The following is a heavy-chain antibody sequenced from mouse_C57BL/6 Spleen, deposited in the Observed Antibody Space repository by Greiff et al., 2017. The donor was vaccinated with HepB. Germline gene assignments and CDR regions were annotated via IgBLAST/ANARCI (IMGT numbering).Heavy chain of an antibody. D-gene: IGHD2-2*01. CDR1: GYTFTNYW. Sequence: VKLQQSGAELVRPGTSVKMSCKASGYTFTNYWIGWAKQRPGHGLEWIGDIYPGGGYTNYNEKFKGKATLTADKSSSTAYMQFSSLTSEDSAIYYCARGKLYGYPFAYWGQGTLVTVSA. J-gene: IGHJ3*01. CDR2: IYPGGGYT. CDR3: ARGKLYGYPFAY. V-gene: IGHV1-63*01.